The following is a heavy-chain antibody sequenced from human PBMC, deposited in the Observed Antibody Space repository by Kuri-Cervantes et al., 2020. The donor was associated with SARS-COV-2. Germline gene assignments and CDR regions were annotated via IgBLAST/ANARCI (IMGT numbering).Heavy chain of an antibody. CDR1: GYTFTSYY. CDR3: ASPYYYGSGNLYYMDV. CDR2: INPSGGST. V-gene: IGHV1-46*03. Sequence: ASVKVSCKASGYTFTSYYMHWVRQAPGQGLEWMGIINPSGGSTSYAQKFQGRVTMTRDTSTSTVYMELSRLRSEDTAVYYCASPYYYGSGNLYYMDVWGKGTTVTVSS. D-gene: IGHD3-10*01. J-gene: IGHJ6*03.